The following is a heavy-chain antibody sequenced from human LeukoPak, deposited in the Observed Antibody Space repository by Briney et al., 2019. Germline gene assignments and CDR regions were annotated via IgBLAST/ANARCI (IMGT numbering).Heavy chain of an antibody. CDR3: AREISSWYRTEGRFDP. J-gene: IGHJ5*02. D-gene: IGHD6-13*01. V-gene: IGHV3-7*01. CDR1: GFTFSSYW. Sequence: GSLRLSCAASGFTFSSYWMSWVRQAPGQGLEWVATIKEDGSEKYYVDSVKGRFTISRDNAKSSLYLQMNSLRAEDTAMYYCAREISSWYRTEGRFDPWGQGTLVTVSS. CDR2: IKEDGSEK.